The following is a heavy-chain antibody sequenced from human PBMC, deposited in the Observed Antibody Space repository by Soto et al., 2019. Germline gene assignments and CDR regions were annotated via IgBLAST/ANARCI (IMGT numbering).Heavy chain of an antibody. V-gene: IGHV1-46*01. J-gene: IGHJ6*02. CDR1: GYTFTSYY. CDR2: INPSGGST. Sequence: ASVKVSCKASGYTFTSYYMHWVRQAPGQGLEWMGIINPSGGSTSYAQKFQGRVTMTRDTSTSTVYMELSSLRSEDTAVYYCARDVVVVVAASRGFDVVWAQGTTVPVSS. D-gene: IGHD2-15*01. CDR3: ARDVVVVVAASRGFDVV.